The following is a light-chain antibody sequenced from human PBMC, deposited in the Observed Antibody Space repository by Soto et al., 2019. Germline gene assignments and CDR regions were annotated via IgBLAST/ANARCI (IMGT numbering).Light chain of an antibody. J-gene: IGLJ1*01. Sequence: QSSPTPPAPLSGAPGQSVTLSFTWNSSVVGGYNYVSWYQQHPDKVPKLMIYDVSNRPPGVSNRFSGSKSGNTASLTISGLQAEDEADYYCSSYTSISTLVFGTGTKVTVL. CDR1: SSVVGGYNY. V-gene: IGLV2-14*01. CDR3: SSYTSISTLV. CDR2: DVS.